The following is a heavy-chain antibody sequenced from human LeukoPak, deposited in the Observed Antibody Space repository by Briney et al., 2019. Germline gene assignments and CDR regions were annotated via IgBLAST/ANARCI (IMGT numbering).Heavy chain of an antibody. CDR1: GFTFSSYA. CDR3: AKDVDQTTDIVVVVAATTGFDY. J-gene: IGHJ4*02. V-gene: IGHV3-23*01. Sequence: GGSLRLSCAASGFTFSSYAMSWVRQAPGKGLEWVSDISGSGGSTYYADSVKGRFTISRDNSKNTLYLQMNSLRAEDTAVYYCAKDVDQTTDIVVVVAATTGFDYWGQGTLVTVSS. CDR2: ISGSGGST. D-gene: IGHD2-15*01.